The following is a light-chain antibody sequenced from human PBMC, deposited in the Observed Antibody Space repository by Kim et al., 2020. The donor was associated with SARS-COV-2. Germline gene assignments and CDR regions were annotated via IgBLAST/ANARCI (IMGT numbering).Light chain of an antibody. CDR2: GAS. CDR3: QQYNRSPPAYT. V-gene: IGKV3-20*01. CDR1: QSLRGEY. Sequence: PGERATLYGRASQSLRGEYLGWYQLTSGQPPRVLSFGASSRAAGIPDRFSGSGSETDFTLTISRLEPEDFAVYYCQQYNRSPPAYTFGQGTKLEI. J-gene: IGKJ2*01.